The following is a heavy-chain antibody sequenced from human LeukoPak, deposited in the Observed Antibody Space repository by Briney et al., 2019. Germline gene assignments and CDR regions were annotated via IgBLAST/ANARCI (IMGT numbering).Heavy chain of an antibody. V-gene: IGHV3-23*01. CDR2: IRGSDGST. J-gene: IGHJ5*02. Sequence: PGGSLRLSCAASGYTFSNYAMTSVRQAPGKGLEWVSAIRGSDGSTYYSDSVSGRFTISRDNSKNTLYLQMTSLRTDDTAVYYCAKDGYDSCSAYQIDLWSQATLVTVYS. D-gene: IGHD3-3*01. CDR1: GYTFSNYA. CDR3: AKDGYDSCSAYQIDL.